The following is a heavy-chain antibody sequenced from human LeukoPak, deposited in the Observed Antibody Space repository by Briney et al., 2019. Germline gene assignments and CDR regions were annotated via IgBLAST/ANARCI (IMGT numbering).Heavy chain of an antibody. Sequence: SEPLSLPCTVSVGSISSYYWSWIRQPPGKGLEWIGYIYYSGSTNYNPSLKSRVTISVDTSKNQLSLKLSSVTAADTAVYYCARQGGGFWYFDLWGRGTLVTVSS. CDR1: VGSISSYY. D-gene: IGHD6-25*01. CDR3: ARQGGGFWYFDL. V-gene: IGHV4-59*08. CDR2: IYYSGST. J-gene: IGHJ2*01.